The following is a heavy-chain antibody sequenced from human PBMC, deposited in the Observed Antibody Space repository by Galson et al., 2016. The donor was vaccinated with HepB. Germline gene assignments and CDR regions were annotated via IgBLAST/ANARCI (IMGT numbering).Heavy chain of an antibody. Sequence: GKGLEYIGEINHSGSINYNPSLKSRVTMSVDTSTNQFFLRLNSVTAADTAVYYCARGRHFGSGVPGYWGQGTLVIVSS. CDR2: INHSGSI. CDR3: ARGRHFGSGVPGY. D-gene: IGHD3-10*01. V-gene: IGHV4-34*01. J-gene: IGHJ4*02.